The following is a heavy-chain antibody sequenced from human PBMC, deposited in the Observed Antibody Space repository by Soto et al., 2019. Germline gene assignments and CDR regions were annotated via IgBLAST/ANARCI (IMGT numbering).Heavy chain of an antibody. Sequence: GESLKISCKGSGYSFTSYWIGWVRQMPGKGLEWMGIIYPGDSDTRYSPSFQGQVTISADKSISTAYLQWSSLKASDTAMYYCARPLETYYDFWSGPLLGYWGQGTLVTVSS. D-gene: IGHD3-3*01. CDR3: ARPLETYYDFWSGPLLGY. J-gene: IGHJ4*02. CDR2: IYPGDSDT. CDR1: GYSFTSYW. V-gene: IGHV5-51*01.